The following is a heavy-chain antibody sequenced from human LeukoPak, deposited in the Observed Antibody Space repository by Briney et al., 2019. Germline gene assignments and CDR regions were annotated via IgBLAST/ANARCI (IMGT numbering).Heavy chain of an antibody. CDR3: ARSYSNYVYYYYYMDV. Sequence: SETLSLTCTVSGGSISGSSYYWGWIRQPPGKGLEWIGSIYYSGSTYYNPPLKSRVTISVDTSKNQFSLKLSSVTAADTAVYYCARSYSNYVYYYYYMDVWGKGTTVTVSS. D-gene: IGHD4-11*01. V-gene: IGHV4-39*01. J-gene: IGHJ6*03. CDR1: GGSISGSSYY. CDR2: IYYSGST.